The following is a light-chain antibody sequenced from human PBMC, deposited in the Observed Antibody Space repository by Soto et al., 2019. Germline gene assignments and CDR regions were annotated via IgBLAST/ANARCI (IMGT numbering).Light chain of an antibody. J-gene: IGLJ1*01. CDR2: DVS. V-gene: IGLV2-14*01. CDR1: SSDVGGYNY. Sequence: QSMLTQPASVSGSPGQSITISCTGTSSDVGGYNYVSWYQQHPGKAPKLMIYDVSNRPSGVSNRFSGSKSGNTASLTISGLQAEDEADYYRRSYPSSSSSAFGTGTRSPS. CDR3: RSYPSSSSSA.